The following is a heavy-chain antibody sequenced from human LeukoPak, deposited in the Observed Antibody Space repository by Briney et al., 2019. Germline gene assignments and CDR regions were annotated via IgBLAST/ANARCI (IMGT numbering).Heavy chain of an antibody. V-gene: IGHV3-21*01. D-gene: IGHD6-6*01. Sequence: GGSLRLSCAASGFTFSSYSMNWVRQAPGKGLEWVSSISSSSSYIYYADSVKGRFTISRDNAKNSLYLQMNSLRAEDTAVYYCARAHIAARYWFDPWGQGTLVTVSS. CDR2: ISSSSSYI. CDR1: GFTFSSYS. J-gene: IGHJ5*02. CDR3: ARAHIAARYWFDP.